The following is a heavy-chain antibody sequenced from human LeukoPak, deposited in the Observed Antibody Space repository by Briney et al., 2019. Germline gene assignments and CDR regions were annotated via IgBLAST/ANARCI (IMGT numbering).Heavy chain of an antibody. J-gene: IGHJ4*02. Sequence: GGSLRLSCAASGFTFSSYAMSWVRQAPGKGLEWVSSISSSSSYIYYADSVKGRFTISRDNAKNSLYLQMNSLRAEDTAVYYCARDLELDYFDYWGQGTLVTVSS. CDR2: ISSSSSYI. V-gene: IGHV3-21*01. D-gene: IGHD1-26*01. CDR1: GFTFSSYA. CDR3: ARDLELDYFDY.